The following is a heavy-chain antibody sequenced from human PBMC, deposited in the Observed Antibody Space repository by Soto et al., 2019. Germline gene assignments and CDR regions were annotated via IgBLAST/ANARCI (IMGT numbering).Heavy chain of an antibody. V-gene: IGHV1-46*01. CDR3: ATTHGGDSSGYYASLGAFDI. CDR1: GYTFTSYY. D-gene: IGHD3-22*01. Sequence: ASVKVSCKASGYTFTSYYMHWVRQAPGQGLEWTGIINPSGGSTSYAQKFQGRVTMTRDTSTSTVYMELSSLRSEDTAVYYCATTHGGDSSGYYASLGAFDIWGQGTMVTVSS. J-gene: IGHJ3*02. CDR2: INPSGGST.